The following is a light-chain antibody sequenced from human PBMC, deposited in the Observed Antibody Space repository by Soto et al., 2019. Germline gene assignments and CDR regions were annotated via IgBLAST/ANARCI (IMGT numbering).Light chain of an antibody. CDR2: GAS. J-gene: IGKJ2*01. V-gene: IGKV3-20*01. CDR1: QCVSNSY. CDR3: QQYGNSPPNT. Sequence: EIVLTQSPGTLSLSPGERATISCRASQCVSNSYLAWYQQKPGQAPRLLIYGASSRATGIPDRFSGSGSGTDFTLTISRLEPEDFAVYYCQQYGNSPPNTFGQGTKLEIK.